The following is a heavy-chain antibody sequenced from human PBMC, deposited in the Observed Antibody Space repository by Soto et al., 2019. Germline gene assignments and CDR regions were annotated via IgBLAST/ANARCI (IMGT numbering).Heavy chain of an antibody. CDR2: IIPLSDTA. CDR1: GGSLNNYA. J-gene: IGHJ4*02. V-gene: IGHV1-69*06. D-gene: IGHD1-26*01. CDR3: ATEGFGGSYYGH. Sequence: QMQLVQTGAEVKKPGSSVKVSCRASGGSLNNYALRWVRQAPGQGLEWMGSIIPLSDTAKYAQKFHNRVTITADRSGITAFMELSSLTSEDTAMYYCATEGFGGSYYGHWGQGTLVTVSS.